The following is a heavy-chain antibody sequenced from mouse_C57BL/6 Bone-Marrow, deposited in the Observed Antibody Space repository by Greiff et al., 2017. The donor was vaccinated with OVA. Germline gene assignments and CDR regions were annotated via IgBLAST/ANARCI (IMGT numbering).Heavy chain of an antibody. Sequence: VQLQQSGPVLVKPGASVKMSCKASGYTFTDYYMNWVKQSHGKSLEWIGVINPYNGGTSYNQKFKGKATLTVDKSSSTAYMELNSLTSEDSAVYYCARGGLLLRLYYFDYWGKGTTLTVAS. CDR3: ARGGLLLRLYYFDY. D-gene: IGHD1-1*01. V-gene: IGHV1-19*01. J-gene: IGHJ2*01. CDR1: GYTFTDYY. CDR2: INPYNGGT.